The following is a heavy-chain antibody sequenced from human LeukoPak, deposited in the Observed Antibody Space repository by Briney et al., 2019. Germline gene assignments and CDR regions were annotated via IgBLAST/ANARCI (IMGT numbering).Heavy chain of an antibody. CDR3: ARSGLSSGWSLDY. Sequence: ASVKVSCKVSGYTLTELSMHWVRQAPGKGLEWMGGFDPEDGETIYAQKFQGRVTITRDTSASTAYMELSSLRSEDTAVYYCARSGLSSGWSLDYWGQGTLVTVSS. CDR2: FDPEDGET. J-gene: IGHJ4*02. V-gene: IGHV1-24*01. CDR1: GYTLTELS. D-gene: IGHD6-19*01.